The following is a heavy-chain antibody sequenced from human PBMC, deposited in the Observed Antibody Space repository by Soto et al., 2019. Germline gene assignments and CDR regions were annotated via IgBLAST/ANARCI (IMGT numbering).Heavy chain of an antibody. CDR2: ISSSSSTI. J-gene: IGHJ5*02. Sequence: GGSLRLSCAASGFTFSSYSMNWVRQAPGKGLEWVSYISSSSSTIYYADSVKGRFTISRDNAKNSLYLQMNSLRAEDTAVYYCARGRREVAGTFWFDPWGQGTLVTVSS. CDR3: ARGRREVAGTFWFDP. CDR1: GFTFSSYS. V-gene: IGHV3-48*01. D-gene: IGHD6-19*01.